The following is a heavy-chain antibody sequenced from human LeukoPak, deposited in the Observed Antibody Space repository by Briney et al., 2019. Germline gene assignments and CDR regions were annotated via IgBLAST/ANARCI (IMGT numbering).Heavy chain of an antibody. CDR1: GGSISSYY. Sequence: SETLSLTCTVSGGSISSYYWSWIRQPPGKGLEWIGYICYSGSTNYNPSLKSRVTISVDTSKNQFSLKLSSVTAADTAVYYCARVVPAAIELAGWFDPWGQGTLVTVSS. CDR2: ICYSGST. J-gene: IGHJ5*02. D-gene: IGHD2-2*02. V-gene: IGHV4-59*01. CDR3: ARVVPAAIELAGWFDP.